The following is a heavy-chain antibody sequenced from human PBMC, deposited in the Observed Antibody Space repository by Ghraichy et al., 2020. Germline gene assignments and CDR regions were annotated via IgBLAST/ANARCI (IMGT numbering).Heavy chain of an antibody. CDR1: GGSISSGDYY. J-gene: IGHJ4*02. Sequence: SLNISCTVSGGSISSGDYYWSWIRQHPGEGLEWIGYIYNSGSTYYNPSLKSRVSISVDTSKNQFSLKLSSVIAADTAMYYCARVIWRGYYFDYWGQGTLVTVSS. V-gene: IGHV4-31*03. D-gene: IGHD3-3*01. CDR2: IYNSGST. CDR3: ARVIWRGYYFDY.